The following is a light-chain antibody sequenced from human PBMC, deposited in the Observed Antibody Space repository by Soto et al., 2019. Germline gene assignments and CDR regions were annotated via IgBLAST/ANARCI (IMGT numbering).Light chain of an antibody. CDR3: KSYAGSNTYV. J-gene: IGLJ1*01. CDR1: KSDIGVYDF. V-gene: IGLV2-8*01. Sequence: QSVLTQPPSASGSPGQSVTISCTGTKSDIGVYDFVSWYQHHPGKAPRLIIYEVVQRPSGVPDRFSGSKSGNTASLTVPGLQAADEADYFCKSYAGSNTYVFGSGTKDTVL. CDR2: EVV.